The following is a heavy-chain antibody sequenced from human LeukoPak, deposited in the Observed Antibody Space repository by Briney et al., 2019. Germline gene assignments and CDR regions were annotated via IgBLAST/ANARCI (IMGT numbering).Heavy chain of an antibody. D-gene: IGHD3-3*01. J-gene: IGHJ6*03. V-gene: IGHV4-34*01. CDR1: GGSFSGYY. CDR2: INHVEST. Sequence: SETLSLTCAVKGGSFSGYYWSWIRQSPGKGLEWIGEINHVESTNDNPSLKSRGTISVDTSKNQFSRKLSLVTAADTAVYYCARGESYYDFWSRNYYYMDVWGKGTTVTVSS. CDR3: ARGESYYDFWSRNYYYMDV.